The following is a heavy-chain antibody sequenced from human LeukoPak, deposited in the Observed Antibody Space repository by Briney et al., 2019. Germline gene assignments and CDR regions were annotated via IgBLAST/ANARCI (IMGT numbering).Heavy chain of an antibody. CDR3: AELGITMIGGV. Sequence: GGSLRLSCAASGFSFSSYNMNWVRQAPGKVLEWVSSITTSSTYTFYADSVKGRFTISGDNAKNSLYLQMNSLRVEDTAVYYCAELGITMIGGVWGKGTTVTISS. D-gene: IGHD3-10*02. CDR1: GFSFSSYN. CDR2: ITTSSTYT. J-gene: IGHJ6*04. V-gene: IGHV3-21*01.